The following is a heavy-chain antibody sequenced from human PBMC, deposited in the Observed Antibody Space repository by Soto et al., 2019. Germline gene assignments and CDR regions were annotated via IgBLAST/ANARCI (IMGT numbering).Heavy chain of an antibody. CDR1: GFTFSSYS. D-gene: IGHD3-9*01. V-gene: IGHV3-48*01. CDR3: ARFADILTEFDY. CDR2: ISSSSSTI. Sequence: PGGSLRLSCAASGFTFSSYSMNWVRQAPGKGLEWVSSISSSSSTIYYADSVKGRFTISRDNAKNSLYLQMNSLRAEDTAVYYCARFADILTEFDYWGQGTLVTVSS. J-gene: IGHJ4*02.